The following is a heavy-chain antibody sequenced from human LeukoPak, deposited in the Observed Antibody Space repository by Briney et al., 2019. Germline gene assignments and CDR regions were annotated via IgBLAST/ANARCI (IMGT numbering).Heavy chain of an antibody. D-gene: IGHD3-22*01. J-gene: IGHJ3*02. CDR1: GGSFSGYY. Sequence: PSETLSLTCAVYGGSFSGYYWSWIRQPAGKGLEWLGRISSSGSTNYNPSLKSRVTISVDTSKNQFSLKLSSVTAADTAVYFCARGPYSYDSSGAFDIWGQGTMVTVSS. CDR2: ISSSGST. V-gene: IGHV4-59*10. CDR3: ARGPYSYDSSGAFDI.